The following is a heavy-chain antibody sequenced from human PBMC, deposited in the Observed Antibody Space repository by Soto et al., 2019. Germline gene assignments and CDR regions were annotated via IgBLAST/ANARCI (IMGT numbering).Heavy chain of an antibody. Sequence: GGSLRLSCAASGFTFSSYAMSWVRQAPGKGLEWVSAISGSGGSTYYADSVKGRFTISRDNPKNTLYLQMDSLRAEDTGVYYCVREWYGEFIWGQGTLVTVSS. D-gene: IGHD4-17*01. CDR3: VREWYGEFI. V-gene: IGHV3-23*01. J-gene: IGHJ4*02. CDR2: ISGSGGST. CDR1: GFTFSSYA.